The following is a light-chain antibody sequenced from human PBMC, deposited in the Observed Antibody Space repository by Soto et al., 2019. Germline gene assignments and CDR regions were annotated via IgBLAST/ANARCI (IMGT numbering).Light chain of an antibody. J-gene: IGKJ1*01. CDR3: QQLGT. V-gene: IGKV1-9*01. CDR1: QGFSSY. CDR2: SAS. Sequence: DIQLTQSPSFLSASVGDRVTITCRASQGFSSYLAWYQQKPGKVPNLLIYSASTLQSGVPSRFSGSGSGTEFTLTISSLQPEDFATYYCQQLGTFGQGTKVDIK.